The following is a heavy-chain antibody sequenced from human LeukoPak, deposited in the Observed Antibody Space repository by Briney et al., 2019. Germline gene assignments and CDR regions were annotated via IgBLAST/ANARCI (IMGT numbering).Heavy chain of an antibody. J-gene: IGHJ5*02. CDR3: ARVRVAANWFDP. D-gene: IGHD6-19*01. CDR2: INPNSGGT. V-gene: IGHV1-2*02. CDR1: GYTFTSYD. Sequence: ASVKVSCKASGYTFTSYDINWVRQAPGQGLEWMGWINPNSGGTNYAQKFQGRVTMTRDTSISTAYMELSRLRSDDTAVYYCARVRVAANWFDPWGQGTLVTVSS.